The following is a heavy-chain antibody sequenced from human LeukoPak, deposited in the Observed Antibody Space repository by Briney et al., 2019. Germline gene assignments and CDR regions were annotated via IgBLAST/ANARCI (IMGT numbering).Heavy chain of an antibody. CDR2: IFYSGST. CDR1: GGSISSSSYY. CDR3: ARTHLYYGMDV. J-gene: IGHJ6*02. V-gene: IGHV4-39*01. Sequence: SETLSLTCTVSGGSISSSSYYWGWIRQPPGKGLDWIGSIFYSGSTYYKPSLKSRVTISVDTSNNQFSLKLSSVTAADTAVYYCARTHLYYGMDVWGQGTTVTVSS.